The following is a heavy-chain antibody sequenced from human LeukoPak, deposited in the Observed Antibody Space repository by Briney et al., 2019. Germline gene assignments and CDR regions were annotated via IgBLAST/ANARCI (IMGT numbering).Heavy chain of an antibody. V-gene: IGHV3-15*01. CDR1: GFTFTSAW. Sequence: GGSLRLSCAASGFTFTSAWMNWVRQAPGKGLEWLGRIKSKADGGISDYAEPVKGRFTISRDDSRNTLYLQMNSLKTEDTAVYYCTTGYYYGSGSVDYWGQGTLVTVSS. CDR2: IKSKADGGIS. J-gene: IGHJ4*02. CDR3: TTGYYYGSGSVDY. D-gene: IGHD3-10*01.